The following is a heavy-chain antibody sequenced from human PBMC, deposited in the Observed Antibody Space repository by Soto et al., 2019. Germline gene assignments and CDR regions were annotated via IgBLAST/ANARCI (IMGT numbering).Heavy chain of an antibody. J-gene: IGHJ4*02. CDR3: ARDLGSDMTPDY. CDR2: ISAYDGNR. D-gene: IGHD7-27*01. CDR1: GYTFTSYG. V-gene: IGHV1-18*04. Sequence: QVQLVQSGAEVKKPGASVKVSCKASGYTFTSYGISWVRQAPGQGLEWMGWISAYDGNRKYEQKLEGRVTRTTDTSTSTAYMVLRSLRSDDTAVYYCARDLGSDMTPDYWGQGSLVTVSS.